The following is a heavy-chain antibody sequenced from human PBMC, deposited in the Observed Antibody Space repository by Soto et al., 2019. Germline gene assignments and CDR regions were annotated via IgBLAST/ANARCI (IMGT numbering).Heavy chain of an antibody. Sequence: RHSGAGSGIVLRNDRMNWASQAPGKGLEWVSYISTGGSSIYYADSVKGRFTIARDNGKNSVYLQMSSRRAEDTATYYCARKRGGVSGADVWGQGTTVTVSS. CDR2: ISTGGSSI. J-gene: IGHJ6*02. CDR3: ARKRGGVSGADV. D-gene: IGHD1-26*01. CDR1: GIVLRNDR. V-gene: IGHV3-48*03.